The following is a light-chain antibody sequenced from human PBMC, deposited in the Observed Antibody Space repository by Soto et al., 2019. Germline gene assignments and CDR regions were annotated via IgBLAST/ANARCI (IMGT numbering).Light chain of an antibody. CDR3: QQSYSAPPA. CDR1: QSISSF. Sequence: DIQMTPSPPSLSASVRDRVRITCRASQSISSFLNWYQQTPGRAPKLLIYAATTLQRGVPSRFVGSGSGTDFTLTISSLQPEDFATYFCQQSYSAPPAFGQGTKVDIK. J-gene: IGKJ1*01. V-gene: IGKV1-39*01. CDR2: AAT.